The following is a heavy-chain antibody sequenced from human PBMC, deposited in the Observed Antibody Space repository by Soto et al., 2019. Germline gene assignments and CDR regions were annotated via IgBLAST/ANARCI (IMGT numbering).Heavy chain of an antibody. CDR3: AAYVGALDY. CDR1: CGSISSSSYY. V-gene: IGHV4-39*01. Sequence: SETLSLRCTVSCGSISSSSYYWGWIRQPPGKGLEWIGSIYYSGSTYYNPSLKSRVTISVDTSKNQFSLELSSVTAADTAVYYCAAYVGALDYWGQGTLVTVSS. CDR2: IYYSGST. J-gene: IGHJ4*02. D-gene: IGHD1-26*01.